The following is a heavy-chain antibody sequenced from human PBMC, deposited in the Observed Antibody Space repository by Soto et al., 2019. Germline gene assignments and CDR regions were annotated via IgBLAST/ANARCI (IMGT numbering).Heavy chain of an antibody. CDR1: GGSISSGGYS. D-gene: IGHD2-15*01. J-gene: IGHJ4*02. CDR3: ATLVGGKGYY. Sequence: LQLQESGSGLVKPSQTLSLTCAVSGGSISSGGYSWSWIRQPPGKGLEWIGYIYHSGSTYYNPSLKSRVTISVDRSKNQFSLKLSSVTAADTAVYYCATLVGGKGYYWGQGTLVTVSS. CDR2: IYHSGST. V-gene: IGHV4-30-2*01.